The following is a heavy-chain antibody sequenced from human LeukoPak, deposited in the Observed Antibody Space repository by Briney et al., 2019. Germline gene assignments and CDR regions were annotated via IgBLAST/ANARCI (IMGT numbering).Heavy chain of an antibody. V-gene: IGHV4-59*01. J-gene: IGHJ6*03. CDR3: ARAMDYYYYYYMDV. CDR2: IYYSGST. D-gene: IGHD3-10*01. Sequence: NTSETLSLTCTVSGGSISSYYWSWIRQPPGKGLEWIGYIYYSGSTNYNPSLKSRVTILVDTSKNQFSLKLSSVTAADTAVYYCARAMDYYYYYYMDVWGKGTTVTVSS. CDR1: GGSISSYY.